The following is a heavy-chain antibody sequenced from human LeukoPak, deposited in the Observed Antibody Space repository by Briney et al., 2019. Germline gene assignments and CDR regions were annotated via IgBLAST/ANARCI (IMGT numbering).Heavy chain of an antibody. CDR1: GGTFSSSA. CDR2: ITPILGIA. D-gene: IGHD3-22*01. CDR3: ARDRGGFDSSGYYFDY. J-gene: IGHJ4*02. V-gene: IGHV1-69*04. Sequence: GASVKVSCKASGGTFSSSAISWVRQAPGQGLEWMGRITPILGIANYAQKFQGRVTITADKSTSTAYMELSSLRSEDTAVYYCARDRGGFDSSGYYFDYWGQGTLVTVSS.